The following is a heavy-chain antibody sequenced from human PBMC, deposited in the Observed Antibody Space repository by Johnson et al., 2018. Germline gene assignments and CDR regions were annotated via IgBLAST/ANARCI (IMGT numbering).Heavy chain of an antibody. Sequence: QVQLQESGPGLVKPSETLSLTCTVSSLSINNYHWSWIRQPPGKTLEWIGSYFYTATTKNNPSLKGRVTMSGDTSTNQFFLEVTYVTAADTAVYYCARVFKPQFLDDRDTFDIWGLGTMVTVSS. J-gene: IGHJ3*02. D-gene: IGHD3/OR15-3a*01. CDR1: SLSINNYH. CDR3: ARVFKPQFLDDRDTFDI. CDR2: YFYTATT. V-gene: IGHV4-59*13.